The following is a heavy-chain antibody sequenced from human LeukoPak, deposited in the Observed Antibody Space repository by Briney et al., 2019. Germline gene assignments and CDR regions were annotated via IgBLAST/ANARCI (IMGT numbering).Heavy chain of an antibody. CDR1: GGSISSDSYY. D-gene: IGHD5-12*01. CDR3: ARVSGYDWESFYDY. CDR2: IYTSGST. Sequence: SQTLSLTCTVSGGSISSDSYYWSWIRQPAGKGLEWIGHIYTSGSTNYNPSLKSRVTISVDTSKNQFSLKLSSVTAADTAVYYCARVSGYDWESFYDYWGQGTLVTVAS. J-gene: IGHJ4*02. V-gene: IGHV4-61*09.